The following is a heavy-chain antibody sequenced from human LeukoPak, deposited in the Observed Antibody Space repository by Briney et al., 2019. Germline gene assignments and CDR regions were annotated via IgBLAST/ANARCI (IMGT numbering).Heavy chain of an antibody. D-gene: IGHD6-13*01. CDR2: IYYSGST. CDR1: GGSISSYY. J-gene: IGHJ3*02. CDR3: ARSPGIAHAFDI. Sequence: SETLSLTCTVSGGSISSYYWSWIRQPPGKGLEWIGYIYYSGSTNYNPSLKSRVTISVDTSKNQFSLKLSSVTAADTAVHYCARSPGIAHAFDIWGQGTMVTVSS. V-gene: IGHV4-59*01.